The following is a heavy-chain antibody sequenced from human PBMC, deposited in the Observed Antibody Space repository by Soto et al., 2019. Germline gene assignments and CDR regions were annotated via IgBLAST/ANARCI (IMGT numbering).Heavy chain of an antibody. D-gene: IGHD3-3*01. Sequence: PSVKVSCKASGYTFTSYDINWVRQATGQGLEWMGWMNPNSGNTGYAQKFQGRVTMTRNTSISTAYMELSSLRSEGTAVYYCARGSGFLEWSDESVPRPPPYYWGQGTLVTVSS. CDR3: ARGSGFLEWSDESVPRPPPYY. CDR2: MNPNSGNT. CDR1: GYTFTSYD. J-gene: IGHJ4*02. V-gene: IGHV1-8*01.